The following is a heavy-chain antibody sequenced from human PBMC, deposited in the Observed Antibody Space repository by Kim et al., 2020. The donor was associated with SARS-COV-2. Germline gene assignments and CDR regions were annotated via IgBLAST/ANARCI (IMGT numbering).Heavy chain of an antibody. D-gene: IGHD2-15*01. CDR2: MNPNSGNT. Sequence: ASVKVSCKASGYTFTSYDINWVRQATGQGLEWMGWMNPNSGNTGYAQKFQGRVTMTRNTSISTAYMELSSLRSEDTAVYYCASSSVVVVAATYYYYGMDVWGQGTTVTVSS. CDR3: ASSSVVVVAATYYYYGMDV. V-gene: IGHV1-8*01. J-gene: IGHJ6*02. CDR1: GYTFTSYD.